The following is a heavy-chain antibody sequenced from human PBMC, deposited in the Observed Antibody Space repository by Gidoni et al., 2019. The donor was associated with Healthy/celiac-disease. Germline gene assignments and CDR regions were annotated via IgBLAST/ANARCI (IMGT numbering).Heavy chain of an antibody. Sequence: EVQLVESGGGLVQPGGSLRLSCAASGFAFSSYWMPWVRQAPGKGLVCVSRINSDGSSTSYADSVKGRFTISRDNAKNTLYLQMNSLRAEDTAVYYCAREAKYYYGSGSYPYWGQGTLVTVSS. CDR1: GFAFSSYW. CDR2: INSDGSST. V-gene: IGHV3-74*01. D-gene: IGHD3-10*01. J-gene: IGHJ4*02. CDR3: AREAKYYYGSGSYPY.